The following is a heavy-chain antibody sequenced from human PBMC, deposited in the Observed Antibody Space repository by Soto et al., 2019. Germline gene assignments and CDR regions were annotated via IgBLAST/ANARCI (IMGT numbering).Heavy chain of an antibody. V-gene: IGHV3-30*18. D-gene: IGHD3-10*01. J-gene: IGHJ6*02. CDR3: AKDIKCEDFTYDYFYYGMDV. CDR2: TSYNGNNK. Sequence: GGSLRLSCAASGFTFRDCAMHWVRQAPGKGLEWVASTSYNGNNKYYGDSVKGRFTISRDNSNNTLHLQMITLRPEDTAVYYCAKDIKCEDFTYDYFYYGMDVWGQGTTVTVSS. CDR1: GFTFRDCA.